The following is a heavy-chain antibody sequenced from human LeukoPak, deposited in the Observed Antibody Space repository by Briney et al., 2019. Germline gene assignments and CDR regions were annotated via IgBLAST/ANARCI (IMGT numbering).Heavy chain of an antibody. D-gene: IGHD3-22*01. V-gene: IGHV4-59*01. CDR1: GGSISSYY. CDR3: ARVWSDSSGYYIYYFDY. J-gene: IGHJ4*02. Sequence: SETLSHTCTVPGGSISSYYWSWIRQPPGKGLEWIGYIYYSGSTNYNPSLKNRVTISVDTSKNQFSLKLSSVTAADTAVYYCARVWSDSSGYYIYYFDYWGQGTLVTVSS. CDR2: IYYSGST.